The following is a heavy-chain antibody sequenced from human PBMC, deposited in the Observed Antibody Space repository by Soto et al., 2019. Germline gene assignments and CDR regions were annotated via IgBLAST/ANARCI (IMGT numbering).Heavy chain of an antibody. D-gene: IGHD3-10*01. CDR1: GGSFSGYY. V-gene: IGHV4-34*01. Sequence: PSETLSLTCAVYGGSFSGYYWSWIRQPPGKGLEWIGEINHSGSTNYNPSLKSRVTISVDTSKNQFSLKLSSVTAADTAVYYCARGAGYGSYWGQGTLVTVSS. J-gene: IGHJ4*02. CDR2: INHSGST. CDR3: ARGAGYGSY.